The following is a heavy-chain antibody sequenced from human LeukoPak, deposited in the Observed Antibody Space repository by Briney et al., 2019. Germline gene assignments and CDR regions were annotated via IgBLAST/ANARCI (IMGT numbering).Heavy chain of an antibody. J-gene: IGHJ4*02. Sequence: SETLSLTCTVSGGSISSSSYCWGWIRQPPGKGLEWIGSIYYSGSTYYNPSLKSRVTISVDTSKNQFSLKLSSVTAADTAVYYCARRRLEWLLPTPQEIIDYWGQGTLVTVSS. CDR2: IYYSGST. CDR3: ARRRLEWLLPTPQEIIDY. V-gene: IGHV4-39*01. D-gene: IGHD3-22*01. CDR1: GGSISSSSYC.